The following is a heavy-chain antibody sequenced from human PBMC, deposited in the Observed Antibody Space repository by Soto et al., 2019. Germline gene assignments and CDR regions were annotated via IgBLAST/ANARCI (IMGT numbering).Heavy chain of an antibody. CDR2: IYWDDDR. CDR3: AHSPPPGGYYYAMDV. D-gene: IGHD3-16*01. CDR1: GFSLSTSGVG. V-gene: IGHV2-5*02. Sequence: SGPTLVNPTQTLTRTCTFSGFSLSTSGVGVGWIRQSPGKALEWLALIYWDDDRRYSPSLKSRLTIIKDTSKNQVVLTMTNMDPVDTATYFCAHSPPPGGYYYAMDVWGQGTTVTVSS. J-gene: IGHJ6*02.